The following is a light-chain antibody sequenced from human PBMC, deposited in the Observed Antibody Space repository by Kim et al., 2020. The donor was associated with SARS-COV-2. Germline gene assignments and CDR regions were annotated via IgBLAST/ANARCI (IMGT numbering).Light chain of an antibody. CDR3: QAWDSSTAV. Sequence: VSPGQTASITCSGDKLGDKYACWYQQKPGQSPVLVIYQDNKRPSGIPERFSGSNSGYTATLTISGTQAMDEADYYCQAWDSSTAVFGGGTKLTVL. CDR2: QDN. J-gene: IGLJ2*01. CDR1: KLGDKY. V-gene: IGLV3-1*01.